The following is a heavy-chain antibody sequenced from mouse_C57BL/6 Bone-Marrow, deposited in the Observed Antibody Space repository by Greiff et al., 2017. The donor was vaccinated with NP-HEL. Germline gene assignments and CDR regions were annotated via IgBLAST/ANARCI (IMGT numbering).Heavy chain of an antibody. Sequence: QVQLQQPGTELVKPGASVKLSCKASGYTFTSYWMHWVKQTPGQGLEWIGNINPSNGGTNYNEKFKSKFTLSVDNAPSTVYMQLSSLTSEDSAIYYCARRTATVVAQWYFGVWGTGATVTVAS. J-gene: IGHJ1*03. CDR2: INPSNGGT. CDR3: ARRTATVVAQWYFGV. D-gene: IGHD1-1*01. V-gene: IGHV1-53*01. CDR1: GYTFTSYW.